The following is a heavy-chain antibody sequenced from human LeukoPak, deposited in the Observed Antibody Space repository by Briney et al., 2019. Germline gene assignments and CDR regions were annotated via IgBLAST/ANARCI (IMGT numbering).Heavy chain of an antibody. CDR3: ALAKTDIVVVPAAMRSYYFDY. J-gene: IGHJ4*02. CDR1: GFTFDDYA. V-gene: IGHV3-9*01. Sequence: GGSLRLSCAASGFTFDDYAMHWVRQAPGKGLEWVSGISWNSGSIGYADSVKGRFTISRDNAKSSLYLQMNSLRAEDTALYYCALAKTDIVVVPAAMRSYYFDYWGQGTLVTVSS. CDR2: ISWNSGSI. D-gene: IGHD2-2*01.